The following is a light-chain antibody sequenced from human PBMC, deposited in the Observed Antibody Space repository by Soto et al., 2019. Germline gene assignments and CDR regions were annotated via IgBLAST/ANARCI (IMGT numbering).Light chain of an antibody. Sequence: QSVLTQPPSASGTPGQRVIIYCSGSNSNIGTYTVNWYQQLPGTAPKLLIYTDYQRPSGVPDRFSGSRSGTSASLAISGLQSEDEADYYCASWDDSLSGGVFGGGTQLTVL. CDR2: TDY. V-gene: IGLV1-44*01. J-gene: IGLJ3*02. CDR3: ASWDDSLSGGV. CDR1: NSNIGTYT.